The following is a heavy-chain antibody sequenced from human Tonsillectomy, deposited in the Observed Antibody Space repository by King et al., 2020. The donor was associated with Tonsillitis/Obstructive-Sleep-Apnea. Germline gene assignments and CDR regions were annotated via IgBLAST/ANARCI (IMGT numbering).Heavy chain of an antibody. CDR1: GFTFRSYG. V-gene: IGHV3-33*01. Sequence: VQLVESGGGVVQSGRSLRLSCVASGFTFRSYGMHWVRQAPGKGLEWVAVIWYDGTNQYYADSVKGRFTISRDNSKNTLYLQMNSLRAEDTAVYFCTMLGGGMGLSGLDIWGQGTMVTVSS. D-gene: IGHD3-16*01. J-gene: IGHJ3*02. CDR3: TMLGGGMGLSGLDI. CDR2: IWYDGTNQ.